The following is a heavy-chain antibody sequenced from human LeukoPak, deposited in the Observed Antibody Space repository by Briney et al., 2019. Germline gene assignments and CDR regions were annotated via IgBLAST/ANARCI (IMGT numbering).Heavy chain of an antibody. CDR2: IIPIFGTA. CDR1: GGTFSSYA. J-gene: IGHJ6*03. CDR3: ARGRITMVRGPHYYYLDV. D-gene: IGHD3-10*01. V-gene: IGHV1-69*13. Sequence: ASVKVSCKASGGTFSSYAISWVRQAPGQGLEWMGGIIPIFGTANYAQKFQGRVTITADESTSTAYMELSSLRSEDTAVYYCARGRITMVRGPHYYYLDVWGKGTTVTVSS.